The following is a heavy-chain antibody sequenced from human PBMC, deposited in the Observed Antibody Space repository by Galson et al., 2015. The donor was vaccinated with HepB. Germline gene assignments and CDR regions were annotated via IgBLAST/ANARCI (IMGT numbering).Heavy chain of an antibody. D-gene: IGHD2-2*03. CDR2: ISHDGSNK. CDR1: GFTFSTYG. Sequence: SLRLSCAASGFTFSTYGMHWVRQVPGKGLEYMAVISHDGSNKYYAPSVKGRFTISRDNSKNTLYLQMNSLRAEDTALYYCAKDFMDGAFDIWGQGTMVTVSS. CDR3: AKDFMDGAFDI. V-gene: IGHV3-30*18. J-gene: IGHJ3*02.